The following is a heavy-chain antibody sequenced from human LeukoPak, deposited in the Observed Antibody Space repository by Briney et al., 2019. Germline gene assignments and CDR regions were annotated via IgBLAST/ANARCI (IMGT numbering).Heavy chain of an antibody. CDR3: ARVEIAVAAYYYYYYMDV. CDR1: GYTFTSYG. V-gene: IGHV1-18*01. J-gene: IGHJ6*03. D-gene: IGHD6-19*01. Sequence: VASVKVSCKASGYTFTSYGISWVRQAPGQGLEWMGWISAYNGNTNYAQKLQGRVTMTTDTSTSTAYMELRSLRSDGTAVYYCARVEIAVAAYYYYYYMDVWGKGTTVTVSS. CDR2: ISAYNGNT.